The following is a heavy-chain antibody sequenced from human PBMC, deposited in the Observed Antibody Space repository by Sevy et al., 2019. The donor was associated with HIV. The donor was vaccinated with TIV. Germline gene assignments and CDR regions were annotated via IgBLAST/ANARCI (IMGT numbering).Heavy chain of an antibody. CDR2: IRGDGIDK. D-gene: IGHD3-16*01. J-gene: IGHJ4*02. CDR3: AHETFGRFES. V-gene: IGHV3-7*01. Sequence: GGSLRLSCAASGFTFSTTCMNWVRQAPGKGLEWVANIRGDGIDKHYVDSVEGRFTISRDNAKNFLFLQMNSLRVEDTAVYYCAHETFGRFESWGQGTLVTVSS. CDR1: GFTFSTTC.